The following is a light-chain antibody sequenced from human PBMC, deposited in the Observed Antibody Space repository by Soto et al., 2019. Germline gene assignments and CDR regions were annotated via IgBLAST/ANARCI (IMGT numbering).Light chain of an antibody. V-gene: IGKV3-15*01. CDR2: DAS. CDR3: QHYKTWPLS. J-gene: IGKJ4*01. CDR1: LGVGST. Sequence: ELVLTQSPATLSVSPGERATLSCRASLGVGSTLAWYQQAPGQAPRLLIYDASTRATGIPARFSGDGSGTEFTLTISSLQSDDIAVYYCQHYKTWPLSFGGGTRVEI.